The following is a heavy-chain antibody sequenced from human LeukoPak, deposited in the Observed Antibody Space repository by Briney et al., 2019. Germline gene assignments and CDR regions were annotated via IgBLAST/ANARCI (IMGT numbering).Heavy chain of an antibody. J-gene: IGHJ4*02. CDR3: AREEDFGSGRGFDY. Sequence: PSETLSLTCTVSGGSISSYYWSWIRQPPGKGLEWIGYIYYTGYTNYNPSLKSRVTISVGTSKKQFSLKLNSVTAADTAVYYCAREEDFGSGRGFDYWGQGTLVTVSS. V-gene: IGHV4-59*01. D-gene: IGHD3-10*01. CDR2: IYYTGYT. CDR1: GGSISSYY.